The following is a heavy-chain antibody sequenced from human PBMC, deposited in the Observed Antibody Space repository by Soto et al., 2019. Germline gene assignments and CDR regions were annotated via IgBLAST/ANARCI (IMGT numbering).Heavy chain of an antibody. CDR1: GFTFTVYA. CDR3: AKDIGGRNDY. Sequence: GGSLRLSCAASGFTFTVYAMSWVRQAPGKGLEWVSTISGSGGTTNYADSVKGRFTISRDNSRNTPYLQMNSLRAEDTAVYYCAKDIGGRNDYWGPGTLVTVSS. J-gene: IGHJ4*02. CDR2: ISGSGGTT. V-gene: IGHV3-23*01. D-gene: IGHD2-15*01.